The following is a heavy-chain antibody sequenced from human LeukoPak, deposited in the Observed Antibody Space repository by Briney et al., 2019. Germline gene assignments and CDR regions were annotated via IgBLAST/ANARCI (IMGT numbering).Heavy chain of an antibody. J-gene: IGHJ4*02. CDR1: GFTFSSYW. CDR2: IKQDGSEK. V-gene: IGHV3-7*01. CDR3: ARGDQQWLDRSLDY. D-gene: IGHD6-19*01. Sequence: GGSLRLSCAASGFTFSSYWMSWVRQAPGKGLEWVANIKQDGSEKYYVDSVEGRFTISRDNAKNSLYLQMNSLRAEDTAVYYCARGDQQWLDRSLDYWGQGTLVTVSS.